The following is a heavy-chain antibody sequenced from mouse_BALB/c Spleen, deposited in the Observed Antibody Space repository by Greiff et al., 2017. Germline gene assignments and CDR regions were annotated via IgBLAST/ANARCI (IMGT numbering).Heavy chain of an antibody. Sequence: EVKLQESGPGLVKPSQSLSLTCSVTGYSITSGYYWNWIRQFPGNKLEWMGYISYDGSNNYNPSLKNRISITRDTSKNQFFLKLNSVTTEDTATYYCASRLGPRFAYWGQGTLVTVSA. D-gene: IGHD4-1*01. CDR1: GYSITSGYY. CDR3: ASRLGPRFAY. J-gene: IGHJ3*01. CDR2: ISYDGSN. V-gene: IGHV3-6*02.